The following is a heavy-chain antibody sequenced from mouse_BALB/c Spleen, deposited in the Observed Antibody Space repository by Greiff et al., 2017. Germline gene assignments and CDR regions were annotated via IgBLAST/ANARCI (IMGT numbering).Heavy chain of an antibody. CDR1: GFTFSSYT. J-gene: IGHJ1*01. CDR2: ISNGGGST. V-gene: IGHV5-12-2*01. CDR3: ARSSSMITTKDWYFDV. D-gene: IGHD2-4*01. Sequence: EVQLQESGGGLVQPGGSLKLSCAASGFTFSSYTMSWVRQTPEKRLEWVAYISNGGGSTYYPDTVKGRFTISRDNAKNTLYLQMSSLKSEDTAMYYCARSSSMITTKDWYFDVWGAGTTVTVSS.